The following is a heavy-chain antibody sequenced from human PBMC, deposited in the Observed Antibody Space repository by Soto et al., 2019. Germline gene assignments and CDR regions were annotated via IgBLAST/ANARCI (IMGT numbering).Heavy chain of an antibody. V-gene: IGHV4-59*01. CDR1: SIXXXX. Sequence: SIXXXXGSWIRQPPGKGLEWIGYIYYXXSTNYNPSLKSRVTISVDTSKNQFSLKLSSVTAADTAVYYCARAPANPDSYYYDSSGSLDYFDYWGQGTLVTVSS. D-gene: IGHD3-22*01. J-gene: IGHJ4*02. CDR2: IYYXXST. CDR3: ARAPANPDSYYYDSSGSLDYFDY.